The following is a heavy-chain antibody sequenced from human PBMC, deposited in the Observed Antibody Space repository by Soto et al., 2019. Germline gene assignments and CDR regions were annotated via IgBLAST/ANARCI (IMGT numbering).Heavy chain of an antibody. D-gene: IGHD2-2*01. Sequence: QVQLVQSGGEVKRPGASVKVSCKTSGYTFSNYGINWVRQAPGQPLEWLGWISPYSDGTNYAQKFQGRVSMTTDTSTTSAYMELRSLRSDDTAAYYCARVGPGAVAWFGTWGQGTLVTVSS. J-gene: IGHJ5*02. CDR2: ISPYSDGT. CDR3: ARVGPGAVAWFGT. CDR1: GYTFSNYG. V-gene: IGHV1-18*01.